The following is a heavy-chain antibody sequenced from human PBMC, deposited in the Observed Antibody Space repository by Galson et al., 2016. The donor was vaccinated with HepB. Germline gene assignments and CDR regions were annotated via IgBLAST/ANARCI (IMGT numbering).Heavy chain of an antibody. J-gene: IGHJ4*01. Sequence: SVKVSCKASGYTFTSYAMHWVRQAPGQRLEWMGWIHAGHGYTKYSQRFQGRVTITRDTSASTAYMELSSLRSEDTAVYYCARGSSWYPHFDYWGHGTLVTVSS. CDR3: ARGSSWYPHFDY. CDR1: GYTFTSYA. CDR2: IHAGHGYT. D-gene: IGHD6-13*01. V-gene: IGHV1-3*01.